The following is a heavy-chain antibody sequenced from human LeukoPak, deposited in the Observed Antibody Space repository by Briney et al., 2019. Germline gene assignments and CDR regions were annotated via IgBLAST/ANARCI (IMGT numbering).Heavy chain of an antibody. V-gene: IGHV1-8*03. CDR2: MNPNSGNT. D-gene: IGHD5-18*01. CDR3: ARGGRGYSYGFLL. CDR1: GYTFATYG. J-gene: IGHJ4*02. Sequence: ASVKVSCKASGYTFATYGFCWVRQATGQGLEWMGWMNPNSGNTGYAQKFQGRVTITRNTSISTAYMELSSLRSEDTAVYYCARGGRGYSYGFLLWGQGTLVTVSS.